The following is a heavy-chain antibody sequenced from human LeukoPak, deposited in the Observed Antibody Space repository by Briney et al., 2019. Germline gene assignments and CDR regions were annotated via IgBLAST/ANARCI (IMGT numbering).Heavy chain of an antibody. CDR3: ARREEMGAFDI. CDR2: ISSSSYI. V-gene: IGHV3-21*01. CDR1: GFTFSSYS. Sequence: GGSLRLSCAASGFTFSSYSMNWVRQAPGKGLEWVSSISSSSYIYYADSVKGRFTISRDNAKNSLYLQMNSLRAEDTAVYYCARREEMGAFDIWGQGTMVTVSS. J-gene: IGHJ3*02. D-gene: IGHD5-24*01.